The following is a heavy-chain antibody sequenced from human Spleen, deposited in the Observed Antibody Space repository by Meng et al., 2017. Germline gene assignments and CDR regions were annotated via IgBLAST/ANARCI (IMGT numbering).Heavy chain of an antibody. V-gene: IGHV3-23*01. CDR3: AKTRLLGYGDYGTYYFED. J-gene: IGHJ4*02. Sequence: GESLKISCAASGFTFNSYVMTWVRQTPGKGLVWVSSISPRDARTYYADSVKGRFTISRGNSKNTLYLQMNSLRAEDTAVYYCAKTRLLGYGDYGTYYFEDWGQGTLVTVSS. CDR1: GFTFNSYV. D-gene: IGHD4-17*01. CDR2: ISPRDART.